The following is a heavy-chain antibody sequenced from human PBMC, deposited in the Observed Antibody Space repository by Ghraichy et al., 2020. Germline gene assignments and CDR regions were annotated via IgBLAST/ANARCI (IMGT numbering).Heavy chain of an antibody. CDR2: FDPEDGET. CDR3: ATTLSFGELLKPYYGMDV. Sequence: ASVKVSCKVSGYTLTELSMHWVRQAPGKGLEWMGGFDPEDGETIYAQKFQGRVTMTEDTSTDTAYMELSSLRSEDTAVYYCATTLSFGELLKPYYGMDVWGQGTTVTVSS. D-gene: IGHD3-10*01. CDR1: GYTLTELS. V-gene: IGHV1-24*01. J-gene: IGHJ6*02.